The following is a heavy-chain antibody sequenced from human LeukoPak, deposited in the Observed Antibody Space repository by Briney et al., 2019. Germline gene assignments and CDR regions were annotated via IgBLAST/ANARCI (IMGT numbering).Heavy chain of an antibody. CDR1: GFTFSSYG. CDR2: IRYDGSNK. J-gene: IGHJ3*02. V-gene: IGHV3-30*02. Sequence: GGSLRLSCAESGFTFSSYGMHWVRQAPGKGLEWVAFIRYDGSNKYYADSVKGRFTISRDNSKNTLYLQMNSLRAEDTAVYYCARLLTGAFDIWGQGTMVTVSS. CDR3: ARLLTGAFDI. D-gene: IGHD1-14*01.